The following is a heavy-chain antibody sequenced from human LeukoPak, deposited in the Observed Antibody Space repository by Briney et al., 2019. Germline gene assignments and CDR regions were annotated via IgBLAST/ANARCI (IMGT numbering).Heavy chain of an antibody. Sequence: GGSLRLSCAASGFTFSSYWMSWVRQAPGRGLELVANIKQDGSEKYYVDSVKGRFTISRDNAKNSLYLQMNSLRAEDTAVYYCARLTMVRGVTPAFDIWGQGTMVTVSS. J-gene: IGHJ3*02. D-gene: IGHD3-10*01. V-gene: IGHV3-7*01. CDR1: GFTFSSYW. CDR2: IKQDGSEK. CDR3: ARLTMVRGVTPAFDI.